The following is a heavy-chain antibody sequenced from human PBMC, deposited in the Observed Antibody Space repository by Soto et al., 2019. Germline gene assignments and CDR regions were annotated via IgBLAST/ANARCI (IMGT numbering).Heavy chain of an antibody. J-gene: IGHJ1*01. CDR2: ISYDGSNK. CDR3: AKEESYYDSSVPEYFQH. CDR1: GFTFSSYG. V-gene: IGHV3-30*18. D-gene: IGHD3-22*01. Sequence: GGSLRLSCAASGFTFSSYGMHWVRQAPGKGLEWVAVISYDGSNKYYADSVKGRFTISRDNSKNTLYLQMNSLRAEDTAVYYCAKEESYYDSSVPEYFQHWGQGTLVTVSS.